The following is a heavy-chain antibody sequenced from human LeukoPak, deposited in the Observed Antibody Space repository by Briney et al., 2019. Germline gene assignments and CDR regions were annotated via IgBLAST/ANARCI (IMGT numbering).Heavy chain of an antibody. CDR2: IYDSGST. CDR1: GGSISSSSYY. D-gene: IGHD4-17*01. V-gene: IGHV4-39*02. CDR3: ARRGTTVTSRYYYYYMDV. Sequence: PSETLSLTCTVSGGSISSSSYYWGWIRQPPGKGLEWFGSIYDSGSTYYNPSLKSRVNKSVDTSKSHYSLKLSSVTAADTAVYYCARRGTTVTSRYYYYYMDVWGKGTTVTVSS. J-gene: IGHJ6*03.